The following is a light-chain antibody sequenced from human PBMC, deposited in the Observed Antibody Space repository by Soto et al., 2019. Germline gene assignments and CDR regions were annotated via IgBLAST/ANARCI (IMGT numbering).Light chain of an antibody. CDR3: QSYDSSLSGYVV. CDR2: GNS. Sequence: QAVVTQPPSVSGAPGQSVNISCTGSSSNIGAGYDVHWYQQLPGTAHKLLIYGNSTRPSGVPDRFSGYKSGASASLDITGLQAEDEADYYSQSYDSSLSGYVVFGVGTKLTIL. CDR1: SSNIGAGYD. J-gene: IGLJ2*01. V-gene: IGLV1-40*03.